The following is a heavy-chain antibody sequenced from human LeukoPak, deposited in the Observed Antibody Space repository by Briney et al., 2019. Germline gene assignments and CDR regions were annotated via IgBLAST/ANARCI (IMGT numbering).Heavy chain of an antibody. CDR2: IVVGSGNT. V-gene: IGHV1-58*02. Sequence: SVKVSCKASGFTFTSSAMQWVRQARGQRLEWIGWIVVGSGNTNYAQKFQERVTITRDMSTSTAYMELSSLRSEDTAVYYCARGLGGAIAVAGTLVTPFLYYYYYYMDVWGKGTTVTVSS. D-gene: IGHD6-19*01. CDR1: GFTFTSSA. CDR3: ARGLGGAIAVAGTLVTPFLYYYYYYMDV. J-gene: IGHJ6*03.